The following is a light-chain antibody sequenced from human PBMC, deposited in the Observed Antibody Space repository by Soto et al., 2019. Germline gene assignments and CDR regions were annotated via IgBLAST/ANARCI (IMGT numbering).Light chain of an antibody. CDR3: QQYSDWPIT. J-gene: IGKJ5*01. V-gene: IGKV3-15*01. CDR2: GAS. Sequence: EVVLTQSPATLSVSPGERATLSCRASQSISSSLVWYQQKPGQAPRLLISGASTRATGIPARFRGSGSGTDFTLTMSSVQSEDVAVYYCQQYSDWPITFGQGTRLEI. CDR1: QSISSS.